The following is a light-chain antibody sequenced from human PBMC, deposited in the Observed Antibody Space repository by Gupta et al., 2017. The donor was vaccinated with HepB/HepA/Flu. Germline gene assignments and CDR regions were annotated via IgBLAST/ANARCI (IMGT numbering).Light chain of an antibody. CDR3: QQYNGDPT. Sequence: DIQMTQSPSPLSASVGDRVTITCRASQSISIWLAWYQQKPGKAPKLILHKASTLLTGVPSRFSGRGAGTEFTLTIDRLQPDDSATYYCQQYNGDPTFGQGTKVEV. J-gene: IGKJ1*01. V-gene: IGKV1-5*03. CDR1: QSISIW. CDR2: KAS.